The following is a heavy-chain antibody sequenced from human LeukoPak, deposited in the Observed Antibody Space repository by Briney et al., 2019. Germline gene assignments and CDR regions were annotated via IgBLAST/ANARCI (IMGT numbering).Heavy chain of an antibody. CDR1: GFTVSNAW. CDR3: MTDWDLLPY. V-gene: IGHV3-15*01. CDR2: IKSEIDGGTT. D-gene: IGHD1-26*01. Sequence: PGGSLRLSCAASGFTVSNAWMTWVRQAPGKGLEWVGRIKSEIDGGTTDYAAPVKGRFSISRDELKNTLFLQMNSLKTEDTAVYYCMTDWDLLPYWGQGTLVTVSS. J-gene: IGHJ4*02.